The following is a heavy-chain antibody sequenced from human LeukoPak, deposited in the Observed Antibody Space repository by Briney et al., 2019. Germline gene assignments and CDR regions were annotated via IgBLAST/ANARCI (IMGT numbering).Heavy chain of an antibody. CDR1: GFTFDDYA. V-gene: IGHV3-9*03. CDR2: ISWNSGSI. J-gene: IGHJ4*02. CDR3: AKVAFGGIAVAGPFDY. Sequence: GGSLGLSCAASGFTFDDYAMHWVRQAPGKCLEWVSGISWNSGSIGYADSVKGRFTISRDNAKNSLYLQMNSLRAEDMALYYCAKVAFGGIAVAGPFDYWGQGTLVTVSS. D-gene: IGHD6-19*01.